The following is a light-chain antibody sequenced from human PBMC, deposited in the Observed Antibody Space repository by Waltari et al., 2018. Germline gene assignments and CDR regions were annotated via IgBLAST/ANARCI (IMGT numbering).Light chain of an antibody. CDR3: QQFESYPRT. Sequence: DILLPQSPSFLSASVGHRISITCRASQDISNYLAWLQQKPGKAPKVLIYAASSLQSGVPARFSGSGSGAEFTLTISSLQPEDFATYYCQQFESYPRTFGPGTAVDIK. V-gene: IGKV1-9*01. J-gene: IGKJ3*01. CDR1: QDISNY. CDR2: AAS.